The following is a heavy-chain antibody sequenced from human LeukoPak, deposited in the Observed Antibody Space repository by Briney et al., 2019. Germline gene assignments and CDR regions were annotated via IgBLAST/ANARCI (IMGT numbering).Heavy chain of an antibody. CDR3: ARAPSEIGGYYPEYFRH. CDR2: IKSDGST. J-gene: IGHJ1*01. V-gene: IGHV3-74*01. D-gene: IGHD3-22*01. CDR1: GFAFSTYW. Sequence: GGSLRLSCAASGFAFSTYWMHWVRRAPGKGLVWVSRIKSDGSTNYADSVKGRFTISRDNAKNTVSLQMNSLRAEDTGVYYCARAPSEIGGYYPEYFRHWGQGTLVTVSS.